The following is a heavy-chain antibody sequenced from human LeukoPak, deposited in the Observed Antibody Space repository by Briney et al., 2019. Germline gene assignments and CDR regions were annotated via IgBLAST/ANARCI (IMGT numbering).Heavy chain of an antibody. CDR2: IHYSGST. CDR1: GGSISSYY. D-gene: IGHD5-12*01. J-gene: IGHJ4*02. CDR3: ARLRGYSGYPIDY. Sequence: SSETLSLTCTLSGGSISSYYWSWIRQPPGKGPEWIGYIHYSGSTNYNPSLKSRVTISVDTSKNQFSLKLSSVTAADTAVYYCARLRGYSGYPIDYWGQGTLVTVSS. V-gene: IGHV4-59*01.